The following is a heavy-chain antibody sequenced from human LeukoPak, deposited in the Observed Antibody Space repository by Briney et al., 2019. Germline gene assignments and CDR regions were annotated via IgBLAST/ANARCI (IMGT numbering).Heavy chain of an antibody. J-gene: IGHJ4*02. CDR3: ARGFPRHYDSRGIKFDC. CDR2: ISGSGGST. Sequence: GGSLRLSCAASGFTFSSYAMSWVRQAPGKGLEWVSAISGSGGSTYYADSVKGRFTISRDNSKNTLYLQMNSLRAEDTALYYCARGFPRHYDSRGIKFDCWGQGILVTVSS. V-gene: IGHV3-23*01. CDR1: GFTFSSYA. D-gene: IGHD3-22*01.